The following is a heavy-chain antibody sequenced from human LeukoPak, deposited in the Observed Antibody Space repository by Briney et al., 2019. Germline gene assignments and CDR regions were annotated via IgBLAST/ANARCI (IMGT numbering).Heavy chain of an antibody. CDR2: ISSGGNTI. V-gene: IGHV3-48*03. D-gene: IGHD6-19*01. CDR3: ARDCPRFSSGCPLDY. J-gene: IGHJ4*02. Sequence: PGGSLRLSCTASGFTFSSYEMSWVRQAPGKGLEWLSYISSGGNTIYYADSVKGRFTISRDNAKNSLFLQMNSLGDEDTAFYYCARDCPRFSSGCPLDYWGQGTLVTVSS. CDR1: GFTFSSYE.